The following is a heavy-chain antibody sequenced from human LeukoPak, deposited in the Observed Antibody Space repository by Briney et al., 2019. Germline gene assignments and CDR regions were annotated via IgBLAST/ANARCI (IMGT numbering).Heavy chain of an antibody. D-gene: IGHD7-27*01. V-gene: IGHV3-23*01. CDR3: AREHWDFDY. CDR2: ISGSGEST. Sequence: GRSLRPSCAASGFTFSNNTITWGRPAPRQGLEWVSEISGSGESTYYGDSVKGRFTISRDNSKNTLYLQMNSLRAGDTAIYYCAREHWDFDYWGQGTLVTVSS. CDR1: GFTFSNNT. J-gene: IGHJ4*02.